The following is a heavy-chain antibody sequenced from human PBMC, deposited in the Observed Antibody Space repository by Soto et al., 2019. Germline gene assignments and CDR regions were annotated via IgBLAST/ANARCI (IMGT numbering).Heavy chain of an antibody. CDR3: AKGATVTTHYQYYGMDV. CDR2: VNWDGDTT. CDR1: GFTFDDFA. V-gene: IGHV3-43D*04. Sequence: GGSLRLSCAASGFTFDDFAMCWVRQVPGNGLEWISLVNWDGDTTFYADSVKGRFIISRDNSKNSVYLQMNSLRSEDSAMYYCAKGATVTTHYQYYGMDVWGQGTTVTVSS. J-gene: IGHJ6*02. D-gene: IGHD4-17*01.